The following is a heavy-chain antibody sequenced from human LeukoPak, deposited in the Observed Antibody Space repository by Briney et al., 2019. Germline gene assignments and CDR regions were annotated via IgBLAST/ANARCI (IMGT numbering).Heavy chain of an antibody. CDR1: GYTFTSYY. V-gene: IGHV1-8*03. CDR2: MNPNSGNT. CDR3: ARVPYHYYYCMDV. Sequence: ASVKVSCKASGYTFTSYYMHWVRQAPGQGLEWMGWMNPNSGNTGYAQKFQGRVTITRNTSISTAYMELSSLRSEDTAVYYCARVPYHYYYCMDVWGKGTTVTVSS. J-gene: IGHJ6*03.